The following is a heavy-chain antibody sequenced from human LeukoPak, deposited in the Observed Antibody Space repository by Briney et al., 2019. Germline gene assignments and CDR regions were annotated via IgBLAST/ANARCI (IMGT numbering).Heavy chain of an antibody. CDR3: ARAPYYYDSSGYYYWFDP. D-gene: IGHD3-22*01. J-gene: IGHJ5*02. V-gene: IGHV1-69*05. CDR2: IIPIFGTA. Sequence: ASVKVSCKASGGTFSSYTISLVRQAPGQGLQWMGRIIPIFGTANYAQKFQGRVTITTDESTSTAYMELSSLRSEDTAVYYCARAPYYYDSSGYYYWFDPWGQGTLVTVSS. CDR1: GGTFSSYT.